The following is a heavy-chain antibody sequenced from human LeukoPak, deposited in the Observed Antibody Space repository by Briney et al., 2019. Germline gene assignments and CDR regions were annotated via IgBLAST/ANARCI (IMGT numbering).Heavy chain of an antibody. V-gene: IGHV1-69*06. J-gene: IGHJ4*02. CDR3: AREFYSYGLDY. CDR1: GCTFSSYA. Sequence: AVKVSCKASGCTFSSYAFSLVRHAPGQGLEWMGGISPIFGTANYAQKFQGRVPITADKYTSTPHMELSSLRSEDTAVYSCAREFYSYGLDYWGQGTLVTVSS. CDR2: ISPIFGTA. D-gene: IGHD5-18*01.